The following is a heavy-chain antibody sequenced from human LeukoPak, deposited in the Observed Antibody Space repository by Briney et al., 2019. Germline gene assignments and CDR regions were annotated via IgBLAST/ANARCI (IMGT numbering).Heavy chain of an antibody. CDR2: ISYDGSNK. CDR1: GSTFSSYA. V-gene: IGHV3-30-3*01. J-gene: IGHJ3*02. D-gene: IGHD2-2*01. Sequence: GGSLRLSCAASGSTFSSYAMHWVRQAPGKGLEWVAVISYDGSNKYYADSVKGRFTISRGNSKNTLYLQMNSLRAEDTAVYYCARGRIVVVPAATDPDAFDIWGQGTMVTVSS. CDR3: ARGRIVVVPAATDPDAFDI.